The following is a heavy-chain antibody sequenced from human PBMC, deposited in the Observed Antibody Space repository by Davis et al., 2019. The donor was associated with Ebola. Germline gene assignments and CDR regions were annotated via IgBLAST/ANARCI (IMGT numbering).Heavy chain of an antibody. V-gene: IGHV3-23*01. CDR2: ISGTVSHT. CDR3: ANWDSISLIQGAS. CDR1: GFTFSNYA. J-gene: IGHJ5*02. Sequence: GESLKISCAASGFTFSNYAMTWVRQAPGKGLEWVSAISGTVSHTFYADSVKGRFTISRDNSKNTLYLQLNSLRAEDTAVYYCANWDSISLIQGASWGQGTLVTVSS. D-gene: IGHD3-10*01.